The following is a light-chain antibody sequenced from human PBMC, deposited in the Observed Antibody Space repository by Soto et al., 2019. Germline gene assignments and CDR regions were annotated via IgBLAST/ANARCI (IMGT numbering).Light chain of an antibody. Sequence: QSVLNQPASVSGSPGQSITISCAGTCSDVGSYNFVSWYQQLPGKAPKLMIYEVSNRPSGVSNRFSGSKSGNTASLTISGLQAEDEADYYCSSYTTSSNYVFGSGTKVTVL. CDR2: EVS. J-gene: IGLJ1*01. V-gene: IGLV2-14*01. CDR1: CSDVGSYNF. CDR3: SSYTTSSNYV.